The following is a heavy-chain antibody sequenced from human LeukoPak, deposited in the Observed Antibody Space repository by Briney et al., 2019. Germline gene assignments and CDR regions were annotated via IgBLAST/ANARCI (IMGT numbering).Heavy chain of an antibody. V-gene: IGHV1-8*01. CDR1: GYTFTSYD. CDR2: MNPNSGNT. CDR3: AATSGLELFWTHPDAFDI. D-gene: IGHD1-7*01. J-gene: IGHJ3*02. Sequence: GASVKVSCKASGYTFTSYDINWVRQATGQGLEWMGWMNPNSGNTGYAQKFQGRVTMTRSTSISTAYMELSSLRSEDTAVYYCAATSGLELFWTHPDAFDIWGQGTMVTVSS.